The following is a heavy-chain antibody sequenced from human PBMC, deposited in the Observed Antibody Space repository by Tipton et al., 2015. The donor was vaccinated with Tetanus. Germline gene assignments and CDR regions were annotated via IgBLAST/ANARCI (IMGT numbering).Heavy chain of an antibody. CDR2: IYYSGST. J-gene: IGHJ4*02. D-gene: IGHD3-16*02. CDR1: GGSISSGGYY. V-gene: IGHV4-31*03. CDR3: ARGSGELSFARAGFDY. Sequence: TLSLTCTVSGGSISSGGYYWSWIRQNPGKGLEWIGYIYYSGSTYYNPTLKSRVTISVDTSKNQFSLELSSVTAADTVVYYCARGSGELSFARAGFDYWGQVTLVTVSS.